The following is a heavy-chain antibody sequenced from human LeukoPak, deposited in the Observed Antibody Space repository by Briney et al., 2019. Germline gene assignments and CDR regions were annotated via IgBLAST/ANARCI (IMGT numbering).Heavy chain of an antibody. CDR1: GGSISSGSYY. D-gene: IGHD5-18*01. J-gene: IGHJ4*02. V-gene: IGHV4-61*02. Sequence: SETLSLTCTVSGGSISSGSYYWSWIRQPAGKGLEWIGRIYTSGSTNYNPSLKSRVTISVDTSKNQFSLKLSSVTAADTAVYYCAREDSYDRQIDYWGQGTLVTVSS. CDR3: AREDSYDRQIDY. CDR2: IYTSGST.